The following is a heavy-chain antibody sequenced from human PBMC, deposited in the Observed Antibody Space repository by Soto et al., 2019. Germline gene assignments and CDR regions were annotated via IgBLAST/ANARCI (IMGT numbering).Heavy chain of an antibody. D-gene: IGHD6-13*01. Sequence: ASVKVSCKASGYTFTSYGISWVRQAPGQGLEWMGWISAYNGNTNYAQKFQGRVTITRDTSASTAYMELSSLRSEDTAVYYCARDSVYSSLPPGMDVWGQGTTVTVSS. J-gene: IGHJ6*02. CDR3: ARDSVYSSLPPGMDV. CDR1: GYTFTSYG. CDR2: ISAYNGNT. V-gene: IGHV1-18*01.